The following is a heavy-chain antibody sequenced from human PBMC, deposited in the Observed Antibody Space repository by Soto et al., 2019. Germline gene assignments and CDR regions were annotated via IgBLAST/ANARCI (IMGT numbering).Heavy chain of an antibody. CDR1: GVSFIGYY. CDR2: INHSGST. Sequence: SETLSLTCAVYGVSFIGYYWSWILQPPGKGLEWIGEINHSGSTNYNPSLKSRVTISVDTSKNQFSLKLSSATAADTAVYYCARGGLSSSWDRSQHNWFDPSGQGTLVIVAS. J-gene: IGHJ5*02. D-gene: IGHD6-13*01. V-gene: IGHV4-34*01. CDR3: ARGGLSSSWDRSQHNWFDP.